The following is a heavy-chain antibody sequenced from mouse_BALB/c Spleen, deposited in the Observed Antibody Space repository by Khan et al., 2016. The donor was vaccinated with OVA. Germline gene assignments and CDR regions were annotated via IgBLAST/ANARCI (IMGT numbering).Heavy chain of an antibody. Sequence: QVQLQQSGAELARPGASVKLSCKVSGYTFTDYYINWVKQRTGQGLEWIGEISPGSGDTYYNEKFKGKATLTADKSSRTVYMQLSSLTAEASAVYFCARRNYFGYSFAYWGQGTLVTVSA. CDR2: ISPGSGDT. CDR3: ARRNYFGYSFAY. D-gene: IGHD1-2*01. V-gene: IGHV1-77*01. CDR1: GYTFTDYY. J-gene: IGHJ3*01.